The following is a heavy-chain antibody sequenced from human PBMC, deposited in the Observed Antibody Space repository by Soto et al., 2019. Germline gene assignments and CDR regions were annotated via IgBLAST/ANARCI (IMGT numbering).Heavy chain of an antibody. V-gene: IGHV3-30*18. CDR1: GFTFSSYG. J-gene: IGHJ4*02. Sequence: VQLVESGGGVVQPGRSLRLSCAASGFTFSSYGMHWVRQAPGKGLEWVAVISYDGSNKYYADSVKGRFTISRDNSKNTLYLQMNSLRAEDTAVYYCAKGTYYYDSSGYAVWGQGTLVTVSS. CDR2: ISYDGSNK. CDR3: AKGTYYYDSSGYAV. D-gene: IGHD3-22*01.